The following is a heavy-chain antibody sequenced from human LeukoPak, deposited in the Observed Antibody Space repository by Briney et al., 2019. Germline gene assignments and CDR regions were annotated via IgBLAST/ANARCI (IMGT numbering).Heavy chain of an antibody. Sequence: ASVKVSCKASGYTFTSYYMHWVRQAPGQGLEWMGIFNPSGGSTSYAQKFQGRVTMTSDTSTTTVYMELNSLSSEDTAVDFYARAGYGGNSKGLDYWGERTLVTVPS. CDR1: GYTFTSYY. J-gene: IGHJ4*02. D-gene: IGHD4-23*01. CDR2: FNPSGGST. CDR3: ARAGYGGNSKGLDY. V-gene: IGHV1-46*01.